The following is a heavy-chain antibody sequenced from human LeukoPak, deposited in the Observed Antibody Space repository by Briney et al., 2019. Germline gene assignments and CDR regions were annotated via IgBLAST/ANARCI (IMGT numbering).Heavy chain of an antibody. CDR2: IYSSVT. V-gene: IGHV3-53*01. J-gene: IGHJ4*02. Sequence: PGGSLRLSCTVPGFTISSNSMSWVRQAPGKGLEWVSFIYSSVTHYSDSVKGRFTISRDNSKNTLFLQMNSLRAEDTAVYYCARRAGAYSHPYDYWGQGTLVTVSS. D-gene: IGHD4/OR15-4a*01. CDR3: ARRAGAYSHPYDY. CDR1: GFTISSNS.